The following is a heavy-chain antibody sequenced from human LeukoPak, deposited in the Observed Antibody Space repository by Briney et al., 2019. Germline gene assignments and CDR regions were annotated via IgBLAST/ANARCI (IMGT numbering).Heavy chain of an antibody. CDR3: ARVQYYDSSGNAFDI. V-gene: IGHV3-23*01. CDR1: GFTFRSYA. D-gene: IGHD3-22*01. J-gene: IGHJ3*02. CDR2: ISGSGGIT. Sequence: PGGSLRLSCAASGFTFRSYAMSWVRQAPGKGLEWVSAISGSGGITYYADSVKGRFTISRDNSKNTLYLQMNSLRAEDTAVYYCARVQYYDSSGNAFDIWGQGTMVTVSS.